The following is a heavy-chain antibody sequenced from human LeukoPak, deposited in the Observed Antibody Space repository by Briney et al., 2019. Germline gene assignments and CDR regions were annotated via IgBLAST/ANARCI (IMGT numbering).Heavy chain of an antibody. Sequence: ASVKASCKASGYTFTGYYMHWVRQAPGQGLEWMGWINPNSGGTNYAQKFQGRVTMTRDTSISTAYMELSRLRSDDTAVYYCARGSRDGYKAPMDVWGKGTTVTVSS. CDR2: INPNSGGT. CDR3: ARGSRDGYKAPMDV. J-gene: IGHJ6*03. V-gene: IGHV1-2*02. CDR1: GYTFTGYY. D-gene: IGHD5-24*01.